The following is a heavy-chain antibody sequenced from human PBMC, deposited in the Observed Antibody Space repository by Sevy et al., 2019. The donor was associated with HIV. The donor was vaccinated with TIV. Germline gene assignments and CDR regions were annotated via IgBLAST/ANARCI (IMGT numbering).Heavy chain of an antibody. Sequence: SETLSLTCAVSGYSISSGYYWGWIRQPPGKGLEWVGSIYQSESTYYNPSLKSRVTISVDTSKNKFSLKLDSGTAAYKAEDYCARQGNIVVVTGAGEGWLDPWGQGTLVTVSS. CDR2: IYQSEST. CDR1: GYSISSGYY. V-gene: IGHV4-38-2*01. J-gene: IGHJ5*02. D-gene: IGHD2-2*01. CDR3: ARQGNIVVVTGAGEGWLDP.